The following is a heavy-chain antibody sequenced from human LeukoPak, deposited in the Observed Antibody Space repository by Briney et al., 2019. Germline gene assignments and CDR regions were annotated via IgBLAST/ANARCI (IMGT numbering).Heavy chain of an antibody. J-gene: IGHJ4*02. CDR2: INHSGST. CDR1: GGSFSGYY. CDR3: ARSSRSGYSYY. V-gene: IGHV4-34*01. Sequence: SETMSPTSAVYGGSFSGYYWSWIRQPPGEVLEWIGEINHSGSTNYNPSLKSRVTISVDTSKNQFSLKLSSVTAADTAVYYCARSSRSGYSYYWGQGTLVTVSS. D-gene: IGHD3-3*01.